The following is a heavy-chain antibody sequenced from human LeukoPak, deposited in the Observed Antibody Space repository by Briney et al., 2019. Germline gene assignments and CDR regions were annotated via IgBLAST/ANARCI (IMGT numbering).Heavy chain of an antibody. V-gene: IGHV4-34*01. CDR3: ASSRVRGVIIALDY. J-gene: IGHJ4*02. CDR1: GGSFSGYY. D-gene: IGHD3-10*01. Sequence: SETLSLTCAVYGGSFSGYYWSWIRQPPGKGLEWIGEINHSGSTNYNPSLKSRVTISVDTSKNQFSLKLSSVTAADTAVYYCASSRVRGVIIALDYWGQGTLVTVSS. CDR2: INHSGST.